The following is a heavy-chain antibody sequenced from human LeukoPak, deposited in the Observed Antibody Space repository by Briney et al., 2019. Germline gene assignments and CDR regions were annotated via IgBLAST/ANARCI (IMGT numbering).Heavy chain of an antibody. V-gene: IGHV3-74*01. CDR1: GFTITPYW. CDR2: INSDGYST. CDR3: ARDNGFSVFAT. Sequence: PGRSLRPSCAASGFTITPYWMHWVRQVPGKGLVWVSRINSDGYSTNYADSVKGRFTISRDNAKNTLYLQINNLRADDTAVYYCARDNGFSVFATWGPGTLVTVSS. D-gene: IGHD5-18*01. J-gene: IGHJ5*02.